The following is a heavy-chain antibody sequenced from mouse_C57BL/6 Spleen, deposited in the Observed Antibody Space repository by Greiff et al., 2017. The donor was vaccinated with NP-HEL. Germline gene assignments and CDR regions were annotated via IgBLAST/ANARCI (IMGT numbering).Heavy chain of an antibody. J-gene: IGHJ2*01. CDR1: GYTFTSYW. CDR3: ARNHDYDVVYFDY. V-gene: IGHV1-69*01. Sequence: VQLQQPGAELVMPGASVKLSCKASGYTFTSYWMHWAKQRPGQGLEWIGEIDPSDSYTNYNQKFKGKSTLTVDKSSSTAYMQLSSLTSEDSAVYYCARNHDYDVVYFDYWGQGTTLTVSS. CDR2: IDPSDSYT. D-gene: IGHD2-4*01.